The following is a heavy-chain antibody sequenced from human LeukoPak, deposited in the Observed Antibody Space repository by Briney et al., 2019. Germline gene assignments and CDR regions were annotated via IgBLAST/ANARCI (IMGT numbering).Heavy chain of an antibody. CDR2: IRSKADGGTT. Sequence: GGSLRLSCAASGFTFNTAWMNWVRQAPGKGLEWVGRIRSKADGGTTDYAAPVKGRFTISRDDSKNTLYLQMDSLKTEDTAVYYCTTLTTGRFDYWGQGTLAPVSS. V-gene: IGHV3-15*01. D-gene: IGHD1-1*01. CDR1: GFTFNTAW. CDR3: TTLTTGRFDY. J-gene: IGHJ4*02.